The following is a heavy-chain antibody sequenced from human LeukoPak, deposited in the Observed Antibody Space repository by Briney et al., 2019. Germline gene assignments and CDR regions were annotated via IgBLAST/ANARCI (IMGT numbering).Heavy chain of an antibody. CDR2: INPDGSTA. Sequence: GGSLRLSCAASEFTFSTYWMHWVRQAPGKGLVWVSRINPDGSTASYAGSVEGRFTISRDNAKNTLYLQMNSLRAEDTAVYYCEKEVMRWLRYGVAFDIWGQGTMVTVSS. D-gene: IGHD5-24*01. CDR3: EKEVMRWLRYGVAFDI. J-gene: IGHJ3*02. CDR1: EFTFSTYW. V-gene: IGHV3-74*01.